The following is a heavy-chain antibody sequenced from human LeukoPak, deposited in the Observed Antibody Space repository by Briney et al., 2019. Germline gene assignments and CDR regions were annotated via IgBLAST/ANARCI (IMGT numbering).Heavy chain of an antibody. Sequence: GGSLRLSCAASGFTFSSYAMSWVRQAPGKGLEWVSAISGSGGSTYYADSVKGRFTISRDNSKNTLYLQMNSLRAEDTVVYYCAKDTEYAWIQLWDYFDYWGQGTLVTVSS. D-gene: IGHD5-18*01. CDR2: ISGSGGST. V-gene: IGHV3-23*01. J-gene: IGHJ4*02. CDR1: GFTFSSYA. CDR3: AKDTEYAWIQLWDYFDY.